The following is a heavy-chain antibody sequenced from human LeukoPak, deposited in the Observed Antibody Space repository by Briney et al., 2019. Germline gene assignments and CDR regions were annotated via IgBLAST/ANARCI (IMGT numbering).Heavy chain of an antibody. V-gene: IGHV3-9*01. J-gene: IGHJ3*02. D-gene: IGHD1-26*01. CDR3: AKDSGSYYRARIAFDI. CDR2: ISWNSGSI. CDR1: GFTFDDYA. Sequence: GGSLSLSCAASGFTFDDYAMHWVRQAPGKGLEGVSGISWNSGSIGYADSVKGRFTISRDNAKNSLYLQMNSLRAEDTALYYCAKDSGSYYRARIAFDIWGQGTMVTVSS.